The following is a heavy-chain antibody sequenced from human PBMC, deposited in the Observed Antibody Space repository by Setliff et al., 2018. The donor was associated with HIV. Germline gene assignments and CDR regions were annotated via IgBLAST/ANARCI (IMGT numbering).Heavy chain of an antibody. Sequence: GSSVKVSCKSSGYTFTDSYIHWMRQAPGQGLEWVGWINPHSGGTYYAQKFQVRVTMTWDTYINTAYMDLSRLTSDDTAVYFAARAIREGDVFDIWGQGAVVTVSS. CDR2: INPHSGGT. CDR3: ARAIREGDVFDI. J-gene: IGHJ3*02. D-gene: IGHD3-10*01. CDR1: GYTFTDSY. V-gene: IGHV1-2*02.